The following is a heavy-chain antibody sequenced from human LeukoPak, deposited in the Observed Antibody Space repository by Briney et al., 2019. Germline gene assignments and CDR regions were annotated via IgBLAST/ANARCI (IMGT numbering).Heavy chain of an antibody. D-gene: IGHD3-10*01. CDR1: GYSFTSYD. V-gene: IGHV1-8*01. CDR2: MNPNSGIT. Sequence: ASVTVSFKPSGYSFTSYDIHWVRQATGQGLEWMGWMNPNSGITDYAQKFQGRVTMTRNTSIGTAYMELSSLRSEDTALYYCSRGGFGSGSFPHYNWGQGTLVTVSS. CDR3: SRGGFGSGSFPHYN. J-gene: IGHJ4*02.